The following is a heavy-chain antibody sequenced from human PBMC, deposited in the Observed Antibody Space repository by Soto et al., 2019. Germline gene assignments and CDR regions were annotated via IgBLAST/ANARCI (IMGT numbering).Heavy chain of an antibody. V-gene: IGHV4-30-4*01. CDR1: GGSISSGEYY. Sequence: PSETLSLTCTVSGGSISSGEYYWSWIRQPPGKGLEWIGYIYYSGSTYYNPSLKSRVTISVDTYKNQFSLKLSSVTAAETAVYYCARGGYGEPTFFDYWGQGTLVTVSS. CDR3: ARGGYGEPTFFDY. J-gene: IGHJ4*02. CDR2: IYYSGST. D-gene: IGHD4-17*01.